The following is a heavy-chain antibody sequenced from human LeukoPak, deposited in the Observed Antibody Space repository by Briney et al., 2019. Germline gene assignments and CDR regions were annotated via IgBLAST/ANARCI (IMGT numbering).Heavy chain of an antibody. V-gene: IGHV4-59*01. CDR2: LYYNRGA. Sequence: SETLSLTCTVSGGSISGYYWSWSRQAPGKGVEWIGNLYYNRGAWFKSSLKSRVTTSVDTSKNEFSLKLSSVTAADTAVYYCASNEPYCSGGSCSNFDYWGQGTLVTVSS. CDR3: ASNEPYCSGGSCSNFDY. D-gene: IGHD2-15*01. J-gene: IGHJ4*02. CDR1: GGSISGYY.